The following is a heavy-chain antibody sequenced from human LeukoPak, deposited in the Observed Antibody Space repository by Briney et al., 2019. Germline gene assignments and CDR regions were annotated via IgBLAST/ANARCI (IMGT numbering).Heavy chain of an antibody. CDR1: GGTFSSYA. J-gene: IGHJ4*02. CDR2: IIPILGIA. CDR3: AASAPETPGGEWKLAY. V-gene: IGHV1-69*04. D-gene: IGHD1-26*01. Sequence: SVKVSCKASGGTFSSYAISWVRQAPGQGLEWMGRIIPILGIANYAQKFQGRVTITADKSTSTAYMELSSLRSEDTAVYYCAASAPETPGGEWKLAYWGQGTLVTVSS.